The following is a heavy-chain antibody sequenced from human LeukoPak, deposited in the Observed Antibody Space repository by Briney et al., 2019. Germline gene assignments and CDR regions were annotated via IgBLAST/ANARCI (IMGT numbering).Heavy chain of an antibody. CDR2: IIPILGIA. J-gene: IGHJ4*02. Sequence: GASVKVSCKASGGTFSSYAISWVRQAPGQGLEWMGRIIPILGIANYAQKFQGRVTITADKSTSTAYMELSSLRSEDTAVYYCAKGDDFWSGYYHFDYWGQGTLVTVSS. V-gene: IGHV1-69*04. CDR3: AKGDDFWSGYYHFDY. CDR1: GGTFSSYA. D-gene: IGHD3-3*01.